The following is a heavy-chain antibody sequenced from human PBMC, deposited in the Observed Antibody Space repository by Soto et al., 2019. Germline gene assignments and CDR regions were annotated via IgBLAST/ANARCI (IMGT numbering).Heavy chain of an antibody. Sequence: EVLLAESGGGLVQPGGSLRLSCAASGFPFSTYDMHWVRQSPGKGLEWISAIGAAGDTYYSASMKGRFTISRDNAKSSLYLQMNSLSAGDSAVYYCSRGPVAGPSYYYMDMWGKGTTVIVSS. V-gene: IGHV3-13*01. CDR3: SRGPVAGPSYYYMDM. CDR1: GFPFSTYD. CDR2: IGAAGDT. D-gene: IGHD6-19*01. J-gene: IGHJ6*03.